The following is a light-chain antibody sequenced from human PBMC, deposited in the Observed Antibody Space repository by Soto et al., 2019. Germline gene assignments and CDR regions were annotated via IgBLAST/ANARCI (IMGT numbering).Light chain of an antibody. CDR1: SSDGGAYNY. V-gene: IGLV2-14*03. CDR3: SSYTRAATYV. J-gene: IGLJ1*01. CDR2: DVS. Sequence: QSALTQPASMSGSPGQSITISCTGSSSDGGAYNYDSWYQQYRPGEAPKLIIYDVSHRPAGVSTRFSGSKSGNTASLTISGLQPEDEADYYCSSYTRAATYVFGTGTKLTVL.